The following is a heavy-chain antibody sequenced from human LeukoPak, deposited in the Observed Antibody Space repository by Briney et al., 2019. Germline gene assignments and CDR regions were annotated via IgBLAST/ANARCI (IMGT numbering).Heavy chain of an antibody. Sequence: SETLSLTCSVSGGSISSYYWSWIRQPPGKGLEWIGYIYNSGSTNYNPSLKSRVTILVDTSKNQYSLKLSSVTAADTAVYFCARVKWNTDMSWGFDYWGQGTLVTVSS. CDR1: GGSISSYY. D-gene: IGHD5-18*01. J-gene: IGHJ4*02. CDR2: IYNSGST. V-gene: IGHV4-59*01. CDR3: ARVKWNTDMSWGFDY.